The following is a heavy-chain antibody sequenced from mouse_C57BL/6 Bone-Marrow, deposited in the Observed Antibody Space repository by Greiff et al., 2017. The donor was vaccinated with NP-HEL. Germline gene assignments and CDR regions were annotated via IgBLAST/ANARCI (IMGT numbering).Heavy chain of an antibody. CDR3: ARERSRRRYAMDY. CDR1: GYTFTSYW. Sequence: QVQLKQPGAELVKPGASVKMSCKASGYTFTSYWITWVKQRPGQGLEWIGDIYPGSGSTNYNEKFKSKATLTVDTSSSTAYMQLSSLTSGDSAVDYGARERSRRRYAMDYWGQGTSVTVSS. V-gene: IGHV1-55*01. CDR2: IYPGSGST. J-gene: IGHJ4*01. D-gene: IGHD2-12*01.